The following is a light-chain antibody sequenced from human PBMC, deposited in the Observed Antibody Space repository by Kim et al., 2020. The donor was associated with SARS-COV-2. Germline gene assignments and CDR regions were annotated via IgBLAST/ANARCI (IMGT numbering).Light chain of an antibody. CDR3: GADHGNWDNFVCV. CDR2: VGTGGIVG. J-gene: IGLJ3*02. V-gene: IGLV9-49*01. Sequence: QPVLTQPPSASASLGASVTLTCTLSSGYSNYEVDWYQQRPGKGPRFVMRVGTGGIVGSKGDGISDCFSVFGSGLNRYLTIKNIQEEDESDYHGGADHGNWDNFVCVFGGGTQLTVL. CDR1: SGYSNYE.